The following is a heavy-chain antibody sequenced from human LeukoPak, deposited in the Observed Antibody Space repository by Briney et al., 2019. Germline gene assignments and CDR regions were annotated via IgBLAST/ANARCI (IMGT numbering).Heavy chain of an antibody. CDR2: IRYDGSNK. Sequence: GGPLRLSCAASGFTFSSYGMHWVRQAPGKGPEWVAFIRYDGSNKYYADSVKGRFTISRDNSKNMLYLQMNSLRAEDPAVYYCAKEGTVGVVFDYWGQGTLVTVSS. J-gene: IGHJ4*02. D-gene: IGHD1-26*01. CDR1: GFTFSSYG. V-gene: IGHV3-30*02. CDR3: AKEGTVGVVFDY.